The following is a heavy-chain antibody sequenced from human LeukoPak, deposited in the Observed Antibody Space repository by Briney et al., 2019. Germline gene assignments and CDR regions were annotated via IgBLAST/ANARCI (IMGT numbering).Heavy chain of an antibody. CDR1: GYSFTSYW. J-gene: IGHJ6*02. Sequence: PGESLKISCKGSGYSFTSYWIGWVRQMPGKGLEWMGIIYPGDSDTRYSPSFQGQVTISADKSISTAYLQWSSLKASDTAMYYCARHGTAMVPRTYYYYYGMDVWGQGTTVTVSS. CDR2: IYPGDSDT. CDR3: ARHGTAMVPRTYYYYYGMDV. V-gene: IGHV5-51*01. D-gene: IGHD5-18*01.